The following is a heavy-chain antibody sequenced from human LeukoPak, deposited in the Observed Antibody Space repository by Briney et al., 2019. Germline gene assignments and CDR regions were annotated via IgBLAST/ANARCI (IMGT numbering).Heavy chain of an antibody. V-gene: IGHV4-39*01. J-gene: IGHJ5*02. CDR2: IYYSGST. CDR3: ARNGADILTGYYNRALNWFDP. CDR1: GGSISSSSYY. Sequence: SETLSLTCTVSGGSISSSSYYWCWIRQPPGKGLEWIGCIYYSGSTYYNPSLKSRVTISVDTSKNQFSLKLSSVTAADTAVYYCARNGADILTGYYNRALNWFDPWGQGTLVTVSS. D-gene: IGHD3-9*01.